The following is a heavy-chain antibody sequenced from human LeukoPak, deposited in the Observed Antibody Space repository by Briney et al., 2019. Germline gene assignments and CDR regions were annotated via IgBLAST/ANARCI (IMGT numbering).Heavy chain of an antibody. CDR3: ARSYYYDSSGYYSAFDI. V-gene: IGHV1-69*04. CDR2: IIPILSIA. D-gene: IGHD3-22*01. CDR1: GGTFSSYA. Sequence: GASVKVSCKASGGTFSSYAISWVRQAPGQGLEWMGRIIPILSIANYAQKFQGRVTITADKSTSTAYMELSSLRSEDTAVYYCARSYYYDSSGYYSAFDIWGQGTMVTVSS. J-gene: IGHJ3*02.